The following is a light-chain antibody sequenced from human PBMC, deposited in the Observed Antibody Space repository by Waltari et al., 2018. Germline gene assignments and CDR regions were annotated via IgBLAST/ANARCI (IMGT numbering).Light chain of an antibody. CDR3: QVWDRSSDQVV. V-gene: IGLV3-21*02. Sequence: SYVLTQPPSVSVAPGQTATITCGGTNIGRYSVIWYQQKPGQAPVMVLYDDIDRPSGIPELFSGSSSGNTATVTISRVEAGDEADYYCQVWDRSSDQVVFGGGTKLTVL. CDR1: NIGRYS. J-gene: IGLJ2*01. CDR2: DDI.